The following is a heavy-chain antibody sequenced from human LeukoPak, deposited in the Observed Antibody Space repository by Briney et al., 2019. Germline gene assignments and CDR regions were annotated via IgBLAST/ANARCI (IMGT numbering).Heavy chain of an antibody. V-gene: IGHV1-24*01. D-gene: IGHD2-21*01. Sequence: ASVNVSCKVSGYTLTELSMHWVRQAPGKGLEWMGGFDPEDGETNYAQKFQGRVTITADEPTRTAYMELTYVRSDDTAVYYCTIIPNVILFTHYFEYWGQGTLVTVSS. CDR2: FDPEDGET. J-gene: IGHJ4*02. CDR3: TIIPNVILFTHYFEY. CDR1: GYTLTELS.